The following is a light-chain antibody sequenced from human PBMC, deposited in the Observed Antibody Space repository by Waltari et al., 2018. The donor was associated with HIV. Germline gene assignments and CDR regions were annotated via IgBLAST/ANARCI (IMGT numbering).Light chain of an antibody. CDR2: GAS. CDR1: QNINSD. V-gene: IGKV3-15*01. CDR3: QQYTNWPPGDT. J-gene: IGKJ2*01. Sequence: EIVLTQSPATLSVSPGERATLSCRASQNINSDLAWYQQKVGQAPRLLIYGASTRATDIPAKFSGSGSGTEFTLTISSLQSEDFALYYCQQYTNWPPGDTFGQGTKLEIK.